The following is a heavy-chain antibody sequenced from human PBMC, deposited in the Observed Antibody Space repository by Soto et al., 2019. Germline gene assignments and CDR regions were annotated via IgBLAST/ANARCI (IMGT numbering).Heavy chain of an antibody. CDR2: IYYSGST. D-gene: IGHD6-13*01. V-gene: IGHV4-31*03. CDR1: GGSISSGGYY. Sequence: SETLSLTCTVSGGSISSGGYYWSWIRQHPGKGLEWIGYIYYSGSTYYNPSLKSRVTISVDTSKNQFSLKLSSVTAADTAVYYCARAVEQQLVLGWFDPWGQGTLVTVSS. CDR3: ARAVEQQLVLGWFDP. J-gene: IGHJ5*02.